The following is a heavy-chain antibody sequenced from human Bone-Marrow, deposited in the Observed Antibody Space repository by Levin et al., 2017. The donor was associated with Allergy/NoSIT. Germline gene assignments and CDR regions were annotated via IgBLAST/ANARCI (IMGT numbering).Heavy chain of an antibody. D-gene: IGHD2-21*02. Sequence: SETLSLTCAVYGGSFSDYYWSWIRQPPGKGLEWIGEINHSEGTDYNPSLKSRVTISQDTSKNQFSVRLTSMTAADTGVYYCARGRYEALCSGDCVPDWYFDLWGRGTLVTVSS. CDR2: INHSEGT. CDR1: GGSFSDYY. J-gene: IGHJ2*01. CDR3: ARGRYEALCSGDCVPDWYFDL. V-gene: IGHV4-34*01.